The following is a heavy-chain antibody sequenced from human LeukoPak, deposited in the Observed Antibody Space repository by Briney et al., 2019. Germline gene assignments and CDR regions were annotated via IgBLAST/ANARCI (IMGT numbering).Heavy chain of an antibody. J-gene: IGHJ4*02. CDR2: INPNIGDT. V-gene: IGHV1-2*02. CDR1: GYTFTGHY. CDR3: VRGDGYTSTRPFDY. Sequence: GASVKASCKASGYTFTGHYLHWVRQAPGQGLEWMGWINPNIGDTNYAQKIQGRVTMTRDTSINTVYMELSRLISDDMAVYYCVRGDGYTSTRPFDYWGQGTPVTVSS. D-gene: IGHD2-2*02.